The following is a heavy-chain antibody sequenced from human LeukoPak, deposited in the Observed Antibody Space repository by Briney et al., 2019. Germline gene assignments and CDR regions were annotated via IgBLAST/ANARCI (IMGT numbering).Heavy chain of an antibody. J-gene: IGHJ4*02. V-gene: IGHV3-74*01. D-gene: IGHD2-2*01. Sequence: GGSLRLSCAASGFTLSNYWMHWVRQAPGKGLVWVSRINADGSSASYADSVKGRFTISRDNAKNTLYLQMSYLRAEDTAVYYCVRAAPGDCSSTSCSLFDNWGQGILVTVSS. CDR1: GFTLSNYW. CDR3: VRAAPGDCSSTSCSLFDN. CDR2: INADGSSA.